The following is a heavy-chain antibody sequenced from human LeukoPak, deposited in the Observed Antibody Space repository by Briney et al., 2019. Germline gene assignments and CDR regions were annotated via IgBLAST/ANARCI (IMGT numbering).Heavy chain of an antibody. J-gene: IGHJ4*02. Sequence: PSQTLSLTCTVSGGSISSGSYYWSWIRQPVGKGLEWIGRIYTSGSTNYNPSLKSRVTISVDTSKNQFSLKLSSVTAADAAVYYCARASYYRGMDYWGQGTLVTVSS. D-gene: IGHD1-26*01. CDR3: ARASYYRGMDY. V-gene: IGHV4-61*02. CDR1: GGSISSGSYY. CDR2: IYTSGST.